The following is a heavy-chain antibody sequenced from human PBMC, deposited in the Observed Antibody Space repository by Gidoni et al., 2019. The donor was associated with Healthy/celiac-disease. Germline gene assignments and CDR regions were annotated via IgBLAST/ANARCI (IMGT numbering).Heavy chain of an antibody. Sequence: QVQLQESGPGLVKPSETLSLTCTVSGGSISSYYWSWIRQPPGKGLEWIGYIYYSGSTNYNPSLKSRVTISVDTSKNQFSLKLSSVTAADTAVYYCARVRAGSGYWDAFDIWGQGTMVTVSS. V-gene: IGHV4-59*01. D-gene: IGHD3-22*01. CDR3: ARVRAGSGYWDAFDI. CDR1: GGSISSYY. CDR2: IYYSGST. J-gene: IGHJ3*02.